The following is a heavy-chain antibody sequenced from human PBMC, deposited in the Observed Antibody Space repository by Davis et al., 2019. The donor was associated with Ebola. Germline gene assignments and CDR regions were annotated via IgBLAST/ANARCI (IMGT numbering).Heavy chain of an antibody. CDR2: INSDGSST. D-gene: IGHD3-10*01. J-gene: IGHJ4*02. CDR3: ARAGSVGAVDY. V-gene: IGHV3-74*01. Sequence: GESLKISCAASGFTFSSYWMHWVRQAPGKGLVWVSRINSDGSSTSYADSVKGRFTISRDNAKNSLFLQMNSLRDEDTAVYYCARAGSVGAVDYWGQGTLVTVSS. CDR1: GFTFSSYW.